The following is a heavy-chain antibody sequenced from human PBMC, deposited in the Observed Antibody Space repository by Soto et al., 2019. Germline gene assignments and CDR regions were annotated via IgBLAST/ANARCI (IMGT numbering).Heavy chain of an antibody. CDR1: GGSIGSNSYY. J-gene: IGHJ4*01. V-gene: IGHV4-31*01. D-gene: IGHD6-13*01. CDR2: INYSGDT. Sequence: KTSETLSLTCTVSGGSIGSNSYYWSWIRQHPGRGLEWIGYINYSGDTYYNPSLESPVTISVDTSKNQFSLKLSSVTAAVTAVYYCARAGSSWIFFDSWGHGTLVTV. CDR3: ARAGSSWIFFDS.